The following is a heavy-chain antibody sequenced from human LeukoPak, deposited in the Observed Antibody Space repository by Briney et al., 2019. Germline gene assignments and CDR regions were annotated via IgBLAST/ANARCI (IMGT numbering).Heavy chain of an antibody. J-gene: IGHJ5*02. Sequence: SVKVSCKASGGTFSSYAISWVRQAPGQGLEWMGGIIPIFGTANYAQKFQGRVTITADKSTSTAYMELSSLRSEDTAVYYCVRSLVGATEWFDPWGQGTLVTVSS. CDR2: IIPIFGTA. D-gene: IGHD1-26*01. CDR3: VRSLVGATEWFDP. V-gene: IGHV1-69*06. CDR1: GGTFSSYA.